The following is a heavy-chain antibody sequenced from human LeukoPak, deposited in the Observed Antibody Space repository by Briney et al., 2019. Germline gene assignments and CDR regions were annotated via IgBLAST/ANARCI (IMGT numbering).Heavy chain of an antibody. V-gene: IGHV4-59*01. CDR3: ARDRGSNHFDY. Sequence: SETLSLTCTVSGGSISSYYWSWIRQPPGKGLEWIGYIHYSGSTNYNPSLKSRVTISVDTSKNQFSLKLSSVTAADTAVYYCARDRGSNHFDYWGQGTLVTVSS. D-gene: IGHD2-15*01. CDR1: GGSISSYY. CDR2: IHYSGST. J-gene: IGHJ4*02.